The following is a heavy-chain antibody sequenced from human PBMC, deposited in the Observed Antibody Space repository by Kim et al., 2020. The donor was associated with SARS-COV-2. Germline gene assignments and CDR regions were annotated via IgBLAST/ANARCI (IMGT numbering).Heavy chain of an antibody. CDR2: IYYSGST. CDR3: ASSPSDSIGYYFLLN. D-gene: IGHD3-22*01. J-gene: IGHJ1*01. CDR1: GGSISSYY. Sequence: SETLSLTCTVSGGSISSYYWSWIRQPPGKGLEWIGYIYYSGSTNYNPSLKSRVIISVDTSKNQFSLKLSSVTAADTAVYYCASSPSDSIGYYFLLNWRQG. V-gene: IGHV4-59*13.